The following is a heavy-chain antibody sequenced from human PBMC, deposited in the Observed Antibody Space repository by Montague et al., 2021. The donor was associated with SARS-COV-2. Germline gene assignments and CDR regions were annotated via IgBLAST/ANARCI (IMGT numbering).Heavy chain of an antibody. CDR3: ARGSTGWYAIFGHYGMDV. Sequence: ETLSLTCAVSGGSINTNNWWTWVRQPPGEGLEWVADINHDGSENSYVDSVKGRFTISRDNAKNSLYLQMNTLRAEDTAVYYCARGSTGWYAIFGHYGMDVWGQGTTVTVSS. V-gene: IGHV3-7*01. D-gene: IGHD6-19*01. CDR2: INHDGSEN. CDR1: GGSINTNNW. J-gene: IGHJ6*02.